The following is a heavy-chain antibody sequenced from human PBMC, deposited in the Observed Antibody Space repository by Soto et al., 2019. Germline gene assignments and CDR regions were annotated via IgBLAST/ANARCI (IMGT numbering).Heavy chain of an antibody. CDR2: ISGSGGST. J-gene: IGHJ4*02. CDR1: GFTFSSYA. Sequence: EVQLLESGGGLVQPGGSLRLSCAASGFTFSSYAMSWVRQAPGKGLEWVSAISGSGGSTYYADSVKGRFTISRDNAKKSFYLQMNSLRAEDTAVYYCARDAPRVEDWLGWGYYFDYWGQGTLVTVSS. V-gene: IGHV3-23*01. CDR3: ARDAPRVEDWLGWGYYFDY. D-gene: IGHD3-3*01.